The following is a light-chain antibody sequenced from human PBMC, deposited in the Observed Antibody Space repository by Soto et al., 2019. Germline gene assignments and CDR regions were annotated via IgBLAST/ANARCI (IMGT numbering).Light chain of an antibody. CDR1: QTSSSW. V-gene: IGKV1-5*03. Sequence: DIQMTQNPSTLSRSVGESSSISCRASQTSSSWLAWYQQKPGKATKLLIYKASTLKSGVPSRFSGSGSGTEFTLTISSLQPDDFATYYCQHYHSYSEAFGQGTKVDIK. J-gene: IGKJ1*01. CDR3: QHYHSYSEA. CDR2: KAS.